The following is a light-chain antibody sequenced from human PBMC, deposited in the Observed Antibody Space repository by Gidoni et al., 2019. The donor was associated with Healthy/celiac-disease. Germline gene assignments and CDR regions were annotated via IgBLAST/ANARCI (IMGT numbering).Light chain of an antibody. Sequence: DIVMTQSPDSLAVSLGERATINRKSSQSVLYISNNKDYLAWYQQKPGQPPKLLIYWASTRESGVPDRFSGSGSGTDFTLTISSLQAEDVAVYYCQQYYSSPGTFGQGTKVEIK. CDR3: QQYYSSPGT. J-gene: IGKJ1*01. V-gene: IGKV4-1*01. CDR1: QSVLYISNNKDY. CDR2: WAS.